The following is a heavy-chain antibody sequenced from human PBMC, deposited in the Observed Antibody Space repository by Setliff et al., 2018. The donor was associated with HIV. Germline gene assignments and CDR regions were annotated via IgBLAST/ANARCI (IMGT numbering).Heavy chain of an antibody. V-gene: IGHV4-34*01. CDR3: ARDGPDCSSTKCYAQDYYYYGMDV. CDR1: NGSFSGYF. D-gene: IGHD2-2*01. J-gene: IGHJ6*02. Sequence: PSETLSLTCTVSNGSFSGYFWHWIRQAPGRGLEWIGVVNHGGETNYNPSLESRATISADTSKRQFALALSSVTAADTAVYYCARDGPDCSSTKCYAQDYYYYGMDVWGRGTTVTVSS. CDR2: VNHGGET.